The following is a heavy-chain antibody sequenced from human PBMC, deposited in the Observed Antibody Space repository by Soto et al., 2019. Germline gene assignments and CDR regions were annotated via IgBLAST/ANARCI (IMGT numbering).Heavy chain of an antibody. CDR1: GGSYSGYY. V-gene: IGHV4-34*01. CDR3: ARVIPGGWFDP. D-gene: IGHD2-21*01. CDR2: INHSGST. Sequence: SETLSLTCAVYGGSYSGYYWSWIRQPPGKGLEWIGEINHSGSTNYNPSLKSRVTISVDTSKNQFSLKLSSVTAADTAVYYCARVIPGGWFDPWGQGTLVTVSS. J-gene: IGHJ5*02.